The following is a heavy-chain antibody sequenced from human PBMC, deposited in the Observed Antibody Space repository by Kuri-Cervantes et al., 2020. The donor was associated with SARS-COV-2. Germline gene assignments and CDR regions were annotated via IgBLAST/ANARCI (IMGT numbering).Heavy chain of an antibody. CDR3: AEDGRLIAARLPRTGQAYFDF. CDR1: GVSFSSYS. J-gene: IGHJ4*02. CDR2: ISSSSSYI. Sequence: GGSLRLSCAVSGVSFSSYSMNWVRQAPGKGLEWVSSISSSSSYIYYADSVKGRFTISRDNAKNSLFLQMNSLRAEETAVYYCAEDGRLIAARLPRTGQAYFDFWGQGTLVTVSS. V-gene: IGHV3-21*04. D-gene: IGHD6-6*01.